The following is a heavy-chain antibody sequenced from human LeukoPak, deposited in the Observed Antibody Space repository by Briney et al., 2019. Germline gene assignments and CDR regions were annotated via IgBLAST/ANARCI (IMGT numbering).Heavy chain of an antibody. V-gene: IGHV4-34*01. J-gene: IGHJ6*03. CDR1: GGSFSGCY. CDR2: INHSGST. CDR3: ARLLNYYMDV. Sequence: SETLSLTCAVYGGSFSGCYWSWIRQPPGKGLEWIEEINHSGSTNYNPSLKSRVTISVDTSKNQFSLKLSSVTAADTAVYYCARLLNYYMDVWGKGTTVTVSS.